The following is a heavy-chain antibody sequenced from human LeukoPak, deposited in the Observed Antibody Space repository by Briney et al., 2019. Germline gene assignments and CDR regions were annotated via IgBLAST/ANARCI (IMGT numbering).Heavy chain of an antibody. Sequence: SETLSLTCAVSGVSFDDYYWSWVRQTPGKGLEWIGEINHSGYANDSPSLKSRVTLSIDTSRKQFSLNLRSVTVADAGIYYCTRMTTGHDYWGQGTLVTVSS. CDR2: INHSGYA. D-gene: IGHD4-17*01. CDR3: TRMTTGHDY. V-gene: IGHV4-34*01. CDR1: GVSFDDYY. J-gene: IGHJ4*02.